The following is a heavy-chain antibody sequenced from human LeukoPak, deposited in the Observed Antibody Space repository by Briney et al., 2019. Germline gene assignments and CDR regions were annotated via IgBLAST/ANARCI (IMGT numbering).Heavy chain of an antibody. CDR2: INPSGGST. CDR3: ARAGRPMLRGVTPLEPFDY. J-gene: IGHJ4*02. V-gene: IGHV1-46*01. D-gene: IGHD3-10*01. CDR1: RYTFSNYY. Sequence: ASVKVSCKASRYTFSNYYMHWVRQAPGQGLEWMGLINPSGGSTNYAQKFQGRVTMTRDTSTSTVYMELSSLRSEDTAIYYCARAGRPMLRGVTPLEPFDYWGQGTLITVSS.